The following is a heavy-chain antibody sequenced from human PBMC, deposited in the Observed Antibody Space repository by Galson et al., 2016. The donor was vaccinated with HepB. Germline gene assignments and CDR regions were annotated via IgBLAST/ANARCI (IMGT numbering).Heavy chain of an antibody. CDR1: GDSVSSHSAG. CDR3: AREPPVVSPTYYYYMDV. J-gene: IGHJ6*03. CDR2: TYYWSKWYY. Sequence: CAISGDSVSSHSAGWYWIRQSPSRGLEWLGKTYYWSKWYYDYSVSLKGRITISPDTSKNQFSLHLNSVTPEDTAVYYCAREPPVVSPTYYYYMDVWGEGTTVTVSS. V-gene: IGHV6-1*01. D-gene: IGHD2-2*01.